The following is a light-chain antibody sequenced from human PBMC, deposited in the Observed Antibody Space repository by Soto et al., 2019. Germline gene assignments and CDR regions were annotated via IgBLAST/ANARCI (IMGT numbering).Light chain of an antibody. V-gene: IGKV3-15*01. CDR3: QQYFNWPPAWT. J-gene: IGKJ1*01. CDR1: QGVGND. CDR2: GAS. Sequence: DIVMAQSPASLSVSPGEGVTLSCRASQGVGNDLAWYQQRAGQAPRLLIYGASTRATGVPARFTGSGSGTDFTLTISSLQSEDFAVYYCQQYFNWPPAWTFGQGTRVDIK.